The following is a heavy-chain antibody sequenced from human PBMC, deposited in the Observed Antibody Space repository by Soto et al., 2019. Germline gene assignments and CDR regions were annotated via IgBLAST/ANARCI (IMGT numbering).Heavy chain of an antibody. CDR3: ARRMNSETPNFEY. CDR2: VTGSGSNT. CDR1: GFTFSTYV. J-gene: IGHJ4*02. D-gene: IGHD2-15*01. V-gene: IGHV3-23*01. Sequence: GGSLRLSCAASGFTFSTYVMSWVRLAPGKGPEWVSSVTGSGSNTYYPDSVKGRFTISRDNSKNTLYLQMNSLRAEDTAVYYCARRMNSETPNFEYWGQGTLVTVSS.